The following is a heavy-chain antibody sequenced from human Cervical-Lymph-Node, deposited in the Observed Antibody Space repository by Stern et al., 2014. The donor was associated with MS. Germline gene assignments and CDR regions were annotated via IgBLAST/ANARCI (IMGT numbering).Heavy chain of an antibody. D-gene: IGHD6-13*01. V-gene: IGHV1-2*02. Sequence: QMQLVQSGAEVKKPGASVKVSCKASGYTFNDYYLHWVRQAPGQGLEWMGWILPKTGGTKYVQSFQGRVTMTRDASSSTVFMELNRLTSDDTAVYYCARGGYSSSYYRFDPWGQGTLVIVSS. CDR3: ARGGYSSSYYRFDP. CDR2: ILPKTGGT. CDR1: GYTFNDYY. J-gene: IGHJ5*02.